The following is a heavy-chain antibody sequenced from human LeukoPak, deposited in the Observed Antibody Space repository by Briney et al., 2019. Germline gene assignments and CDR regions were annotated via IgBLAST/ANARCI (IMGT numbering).Heavy chain of an antibody. J-gene: IGHJ4*02. CDR2: INHSGST. V-gene: IGHV4-34*01. CDR3: ARGLVYSSVVVPAARPDY. D-gene: IGHD2-2*01. Sequence: SETLSLTCTVSGGSISRYYWSWIRQPPGRGLEWSGEINHSGSTNYNPSLKSRVTISVDTSKNQFSLKLSSVTAADTAVYYCARGLVYSSVVVPAARPDYWGQGTLVTVSS. CDR1: GGSISRYY.